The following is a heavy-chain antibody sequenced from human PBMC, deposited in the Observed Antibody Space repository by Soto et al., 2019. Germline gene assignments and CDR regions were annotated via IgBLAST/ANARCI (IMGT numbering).Heavy chain of an antibody. CDR3: ARNRDDQDDAFDI. V-gene: IGHV4-31*03. CDR2: IYYSGST. Sequence: SETLSLTCTVSGGSISSGGYYWSWIRQHPGKGLEWIGYIYYSGSTYYNPSLKSRVTISVDTSKNQFSLKLSSVTAADTAVYHCARNRDDQDDAFDIWGQGTMVTVSS. J-gene: IGHJ3*02. CDR1: GGSISSGGYY.